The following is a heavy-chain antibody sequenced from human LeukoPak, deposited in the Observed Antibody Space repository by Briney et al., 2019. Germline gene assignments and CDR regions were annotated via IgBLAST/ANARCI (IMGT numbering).Heavy chain of an antibody. V-gene: IGHV3-33*01. J-gene: IGHJ4*02. Sequence: GGSLRLSCAASGFIFSSYGMHWVRQAPGKGLEWVAVIWYDGSNKQYADSVKGRFTISRDNSKNTLYLEMNSPRAEDTAVYYCARSYDSSGYYFRTVEYWGQGTLVTVSS. CDR3: ARSYDSSGYYFRTVEY. D-gene: IGHD3-22*01. CDR1: GFIFSSYG. CDR2: IWYDGSNK.